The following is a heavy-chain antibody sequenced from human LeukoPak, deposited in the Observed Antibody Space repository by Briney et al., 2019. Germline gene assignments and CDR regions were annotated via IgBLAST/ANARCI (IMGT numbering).Heavy chain of an antibody. Sequence: GGSLRLSCAASGFTFTSYSLNWVRQAPGKGLEWVSSISSSSNYIYYADSVKGRFTISRDNAKNSLYLQMNSLRAEDTAVYYCARNYYGDYNFDYWGQGTLVTVSS. D-gene: IGHD4-17*01. CDR2: ISSSSNYI. J-gene: IGHJ4*02. V-gene: IGHV3-21*01. CDR1: GFTFTSYS. CDR3: ARNYYGDYNFDY.